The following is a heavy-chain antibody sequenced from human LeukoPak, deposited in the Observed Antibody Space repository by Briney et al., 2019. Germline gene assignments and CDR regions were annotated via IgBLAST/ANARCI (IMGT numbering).Heavy chain of an antibody. D-gene: IGHD3-22*01. J-gene: IGHJ4*02. V-gene: IGHV4-59*08. CDR1: GGSIGSYY. CDR3: ARHYYEGSEVPPFYY. Sequence: KFSETLSLTCTVSGGSIGSYYWSWIRQPPGKGLEWIGYIYYSGSTNYNPSLKSRVTISVDTSKNQFSLKLSSVTAADTAVYYCARHYYEGSEVPPFYYWGQGTLVTVSS. CDR2: IYYSGST.